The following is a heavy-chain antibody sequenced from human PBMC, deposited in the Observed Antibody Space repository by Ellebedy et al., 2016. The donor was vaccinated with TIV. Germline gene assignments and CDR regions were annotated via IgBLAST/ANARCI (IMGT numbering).Heavy chain of an antibody. J-gene: IGHJ4*02. CDR3: ARLDRSGSYSDY. CDR1: GYSFSIYW. Sequence: GESLKISXKASGYSFSIYWIAWVCQMPGKGLEWMGIIYPGDSDIRYSPSFQGQVTFSADKSIGTAYLQWTGLKASDSAMYYCARLDRSGSYSDYWGQGTLVTVSS. V-gene: IGHV5-51*01. CDR2: IYPGDSDI. D-gene: IGHD3-22*01.